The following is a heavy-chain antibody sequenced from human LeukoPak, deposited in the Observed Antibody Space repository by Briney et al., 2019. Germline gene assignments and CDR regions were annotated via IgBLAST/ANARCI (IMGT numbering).Heavy chain of an antibody. Sequence: SETLSLTCTVSGGSISSYYWSWIRQPPGKGLEWIGYIYYSGSTNYNPSLKSRVTISVDTSKNQFSLKLSSVTAADTAVYYCARSMVTTTWFDPWGQGTLVTVSS. J-gene: IGHJ5*02. CDR2: IYYSGST. D-gene: IGHD4-17*01. CDR1: GGSISSYY. CDR3: ARSMVTTTWFDP. V-gene: IGHV4-59*01.